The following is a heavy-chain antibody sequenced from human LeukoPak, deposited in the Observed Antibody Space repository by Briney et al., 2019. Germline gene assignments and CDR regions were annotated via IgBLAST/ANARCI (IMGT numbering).Heavy chain of an antibody. D-gene: IGHD3-22*01. CDR1: GFTVSSNY. V-gene: IGHV3-53*01. J-gene: IGHJ4*02. CDR3: ARGEYYYDSSGYYS. CDR2: IYSGGST. Sequence: PGGSLRLSCAASGFTVSSNYMSWVRQAPGKGLEGVSVIYSGGSTYYADSVKGRFTISRDNSKNTLYLQMNSLRAEDTAVYYCARGEYYYDSSGYYSWGQGTLVTVSS.